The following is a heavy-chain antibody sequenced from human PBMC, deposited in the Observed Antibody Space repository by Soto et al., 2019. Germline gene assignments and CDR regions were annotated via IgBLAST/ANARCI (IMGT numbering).Heavy chain of an antibody. CDR3: ARVYDNYYDSSGYSLAFDY. CDR2: INPGGGST. Sequence: GASVKVSCKASGYTFTSYYMHWVRQAPGQGLDWMGIINPGGGSTSYAQKFQGRVTMTRDTSTSTVYMELSSLRSEDTAVYYCARVYDNYYDSSGYSLAFDYWGQGTLVTVSS. V-gene: IGHV1-46*01. D-gene: IGHD3-22*01. CDR1: GYTFTSYY. J-gene: IGHJ4*02.